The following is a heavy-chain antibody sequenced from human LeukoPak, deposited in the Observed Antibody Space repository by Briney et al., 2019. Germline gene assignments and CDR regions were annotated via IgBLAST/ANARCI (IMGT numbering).Heavy chain of an antibody. V-gene: IGHV5-51*01. Sequence: GESLKISCKGSGYSFTSYWIGWVRQMPGKGLEWMGIVYPGDSDTRYSPSFQGQVTISADKSISTAYLQWSSLKASDTAMYYCTRQPRRSSYLPYYYYGMDVWGQGTTVTVSS. CDR2: VYPGDSDT. J-gene: IGHJ6*02. CDR3: TRQPRRSSYLPYYYYGMDV. D-gene: IGHD6-6*01. CDR1: GYSFTSYW.